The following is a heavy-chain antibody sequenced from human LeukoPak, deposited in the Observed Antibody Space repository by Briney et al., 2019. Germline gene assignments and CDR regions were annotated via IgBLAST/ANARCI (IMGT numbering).Heavy chain of an antibody. CDR2: MNPNSDNT. Sequence: GASVKVSCKASGGTFSSYAINWVRQATGQGLQWMGWMNPNSDNTAYAQKFQGRVSMTWNTSISTAYMELSSLRSEDTAVYYCARRGAGTHFDYWGQGTLVTVSS. CDR3: ARRGAGTHFDY. CDR1: GGTFSSYA. D-gene: IGHD6-19*01. V-gene: IGHV1-8*02. J-gene: IGHJ4*02.